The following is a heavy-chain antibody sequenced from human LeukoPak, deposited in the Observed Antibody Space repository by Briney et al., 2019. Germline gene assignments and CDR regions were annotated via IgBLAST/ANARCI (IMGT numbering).Heavy chain of an antibody. Sequence: GGSLRLSCAASGFTFSNAWMSWVRQAPGKGLEWVGRIKSKTDGGTTDYAAPVKGRFTISRDDSKNTLYLQMSSLKTEDTAVYYCTTGRQRVGATDYWGQGTLVTVSS. CDR3: TTGRQRVGATDY. V-gene: IGHV3-15*01. CDR1: GFTFSNAW. D-gene: IGHD1-26*01. CDR2: IKSKTDGGTT. J-gene: IGHJ4*02.